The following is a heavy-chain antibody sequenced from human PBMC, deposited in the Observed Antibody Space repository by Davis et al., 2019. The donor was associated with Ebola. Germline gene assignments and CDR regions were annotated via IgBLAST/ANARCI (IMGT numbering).Heavy chain of an antibody. CDR3: ARKAVSGIAVAGYYFDY. CDR2: ISAYNGNT. Sequence: ASVKVSCKASGYTFTSYGISWVRQAPGQGLEWMGWISAYNGNTNYAQKLQGRVTMTTDTSTSTAYMELSSLRSEDTAVYYCARKAVSGIAVAGYYFDYWGQGTLVTVSS. J-gene: IGHJ4*02. V-gene: IGHV1-18*01. CDR1: GYTFTSYG. D-gene: IGHD6-19*01.